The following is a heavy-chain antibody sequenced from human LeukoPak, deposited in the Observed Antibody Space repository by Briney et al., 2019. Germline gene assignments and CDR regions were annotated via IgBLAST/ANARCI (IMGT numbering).Heavy chain of an antibody. CDR2: IYPGDSDT. D-gene: IGHD3-3*01. V-gene: IGHV5-51*01. CDR1: GYSFTSYW. J-gene: IGHJ4*02. Sequence: GEPLKISCKGSGYSFTSYWIGWVRQMPGKGLEWMGIIYPGDSDTRYSPSFQGQVTISADKSISTAYLQWSSLKASDTAMYYCARLRPYDFWSGSNPYYFDYWGQGTLVTVSS. CDR3: ARLRPYDFWSGSNPYYFDY.